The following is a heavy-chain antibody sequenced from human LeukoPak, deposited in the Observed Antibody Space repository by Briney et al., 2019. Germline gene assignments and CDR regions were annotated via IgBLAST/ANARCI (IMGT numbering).Heavy chain of an antibody. J-gene: IGHJ4*02. V-gene: IGHV3-11*01. Sequence: KPGGSLRLSCAASGFTFSDYYMSWIRQAPGKGLEWVSYISSSGSTIYYADSVKGRFTISRDNAKNSLYLQMNSLRAEDTAVYYCARTSSPYYDFWSGYLDLDYWGRGTLVTVSS. CDR2: ISSSGSTI. CDR3: ARTSSPYYDFWSGYLDLDY. D-gene: IGHD3-3*01. CDR1: GFTFSDYY.